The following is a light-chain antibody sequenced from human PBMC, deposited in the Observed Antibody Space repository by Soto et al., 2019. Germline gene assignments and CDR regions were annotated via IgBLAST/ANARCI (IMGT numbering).Light chain of an antibody. V-gene: IGKV1-39*01. CDR3: QHPKWA. J-gene: IGKJ1*01. Sequence: DIQMTQSPSSLSASVGDRVTITCRASQSISSYLSWYQQKPGKAPKLLIYAASALQTGVPSRFSGSGSGTDFTLTITNLQPEDSGTYYCQHPKWAFGQGTTVEI. CDR1: QSISSY. CDR2: AAS.